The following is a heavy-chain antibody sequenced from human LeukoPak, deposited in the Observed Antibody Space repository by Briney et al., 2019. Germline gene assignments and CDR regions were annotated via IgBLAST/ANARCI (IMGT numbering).Heavy chain of an antibody. CDR2: VSGSGDNT. Sequence: GGSLRLSCVASGFTFSSYAMSWARQAPGRGLEWVSAVSGSGDNTYYADSVKGRFTISRDNPSNTLYLQMNSLRVEDTAVYYCAKGPEAKYKSGWYPHYFGYRGQGTLVTVSS. CDR3: AKGPEAKYKSGWYPHYFGY. J-gene: IGHJ4*02. V-gene: IGHV3-23*01. CDR1: GFTFSSYA. D-gene: IGHD6-19*01.